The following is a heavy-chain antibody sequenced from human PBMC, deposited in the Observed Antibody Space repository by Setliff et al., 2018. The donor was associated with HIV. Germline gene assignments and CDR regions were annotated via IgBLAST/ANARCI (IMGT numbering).Heavy chain of an antibody. CDR2: IRDDGIRR. J-gene: IGHJ4*02. Sequence: GSLRLSCAASGFPFSIYGILWFRQAPGKGLEWVAFIRDDGIRRHYADSVKGRFTISRDNAKNMLYLQMNSLSADDTAVYYCVRGSGYYYFDNWGQGALVTVSS. D-gene: IGHD3-22*01. V-gene: IGHV3-30*02. CDR3: VRGSGYYYFDN. CDR1: GFPFSIYG.